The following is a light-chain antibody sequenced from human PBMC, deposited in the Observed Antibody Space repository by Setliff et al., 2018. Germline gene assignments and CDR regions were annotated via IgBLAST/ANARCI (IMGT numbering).Light chain of an antibody. CDR1: SSDVGGYNY. Sequence: QSVLTQPPSVSGSPGQSITISCTGTSSDVGGYNYVSWYQQHPGKAPKLMIYAVSNRPSGVSNRFSGSKSGNTASLTISGLQAEDESDYYCSSYTTSGTYVFGTGTKVTVL. CDR3: SSYTTSGTYV. J-gene: IGLJ1*01. CDR2: AVS. V-gene: IGLV2-14*01.